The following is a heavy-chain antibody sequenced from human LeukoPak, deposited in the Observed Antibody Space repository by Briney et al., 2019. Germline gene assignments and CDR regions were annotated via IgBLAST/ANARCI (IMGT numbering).Heavy chain of an antibody. CDR1: GYSFTSYW. Sequence: NHGGSLKISCKGSGYSFTSYWIGWVRQMPGKGLEWMGIIYPGDSDTRYSPSFQGQVTISADKSISTAYLQWSSLKASDTAMYYCARQVMGIAAAGNAHYYYGMDVWGQGTTVTVSS. CDR3: ARQVMGIAAAGNAHYYYGMDV. J-gene: IGHJ6*02. D-gene: IGHD6-13*01. V-gene: IGHV5-51*01. CDR2: IYPGDSDT.